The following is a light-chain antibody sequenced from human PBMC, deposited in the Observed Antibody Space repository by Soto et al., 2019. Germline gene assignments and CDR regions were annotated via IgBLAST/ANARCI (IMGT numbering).Light chain of an antibody. Sequence: DIQMTQSPSSLSASVGDEVTITCQASRDVGTFLNWYQQKPGEAPNLLIYDATNLPTGVPSRCSGSGTGTDFSLTISNLQPEDIATYYCQHYDKLPEFTFGPGTKVDIK. V-gene: IGKV1-33*01. CDR2: DAT. J-gene: IGKJ3*01. CDR1: RDVGTF. CDR3: QHYDKLPEFT.